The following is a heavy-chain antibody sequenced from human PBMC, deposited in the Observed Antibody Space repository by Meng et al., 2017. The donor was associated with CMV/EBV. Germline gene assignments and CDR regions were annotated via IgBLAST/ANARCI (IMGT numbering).Heavy chain of an antibody. J-gene: IGHJ6*02. Sequence: ASVKVSCKASGYTFTSYGISWVRQAPGQGLEWMGWISAYNGNTNYAQKLQGRVTMTTDTSTSTAYMELRSLRSDDTAVYYRARVYPRPSRVVVPPGAYSYYGMDVWGQGTTVTVSS. D-gene: IGHD3-22*01. CDR2: ISAYNGNT. CDR1: GYTFTSYG. CDR3: ARVYPRPSRVVVPPGAYSYYGMDV. V-gene: IGHV1-18*01.